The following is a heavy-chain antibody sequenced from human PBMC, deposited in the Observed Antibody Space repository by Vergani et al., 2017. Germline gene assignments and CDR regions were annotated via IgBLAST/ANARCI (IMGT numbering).Heavy chain of an antibody. D-gene: IGHD3-22*01. J-gene: IGHJ4*02. Sequence: EVQLVESGGGLVKPGGSLRLSCAASGFTFSNAWMSWVRQAPGKGLEWVGRIKSKTDGGTTDYAAPVKGRFTISSDDSKNTLYLQMNSLKTEDTAVYYCTSAITMIVALDYWGQGTLVTVSS. V-gene: IGHV3-15*01. CDR3: TSAITMIVALDY. CDR2: IKSKTDGGTT. CDR1: GFTFSNAW.